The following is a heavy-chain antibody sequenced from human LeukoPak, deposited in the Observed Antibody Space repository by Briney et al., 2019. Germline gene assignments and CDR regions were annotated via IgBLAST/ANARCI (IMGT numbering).Heavy chain of an antibody. D-gene: IGHD5-18*01. J-gene: IGHJ4*02. CDR2: IYHSGST. CDR3: ARDTAMAPPYYFDY. Sequence: SETLSLTCTVSGYSISSISSTYYWGWVRQSPGKGLEWIGEIYHSGSTNYNPSLKSRVTISVDKSKNQFSLKLSSVTAADTAVYYCARDTAMAPPYYFDYWGQGTLVTVSS. V-gene: IGHV4-61*05. CDR1: GYSISSISSTYY.